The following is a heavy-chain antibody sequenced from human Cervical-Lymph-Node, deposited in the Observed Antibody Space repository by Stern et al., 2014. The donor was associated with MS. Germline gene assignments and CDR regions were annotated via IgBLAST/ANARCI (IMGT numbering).Heavy chain of an antibody. CDR2: INSDGSTT. D-gene: IGHD3-22*01. J-gene: IGHJ4*02. Sequence: VQLVESGGGFVQPGGSLRLSCAASGFTFSNYWMHWVRQAPGKGLVWVSRINSDGSTTTYADSVKGRFTISRDNAKNTLYLQMSSLRAEDTAVYYCATGRDSSGYFWGQGTLVTVSS. CDR3: ATGRDSSGYF. V-gene: IGHV3-74*02. CDR1: GFTFSNYW.